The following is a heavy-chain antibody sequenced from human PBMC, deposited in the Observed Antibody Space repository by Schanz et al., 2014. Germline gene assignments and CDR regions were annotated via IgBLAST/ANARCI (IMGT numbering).Heavy chain of an antibody. V-gene: IGHV3-66*01. J-gene: IGHJ4*02. CDR1: GFTVSSDH. CDR2: IYASGAT. D-gene: IGHD3-10*01. CDR3: ARDGNYYGSRNYYKTPYYFDY. Sequence: VQLLQFGGGLVQPGGSLRLSCAASGFTVSSDHMSWVRQAPGKGLEWVSTIYASGATYYADSVKRRFTISRDISKNTLHLQVTSLRAEDTAIYYCARDGNYYGSRNYYKTPYYFDYWGQGTLVTVSS.